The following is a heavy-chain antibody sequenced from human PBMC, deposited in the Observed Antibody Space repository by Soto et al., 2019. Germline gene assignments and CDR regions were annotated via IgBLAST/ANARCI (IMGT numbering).Heavy chain of an antibody. CDR3: ARDRAYNTFDY. CDR2: IKYDGSEK. D-gene: IGHD1-1*01. CDR1: GLSFSSSW. V-gene: IGHV3-7*01. J-gene: IGHJ4*02. Sequence: EVKLVESGGGLVQPGGSLRLSCAASGLSFSSSWMTWVRQAPGKGLEWVANIKYDGSEKYYVDSVKSRFTISRDNAKNSLYLQMNSLTAEDTAVFYCARDRAYNTFDYWGQGTLVTVSS.